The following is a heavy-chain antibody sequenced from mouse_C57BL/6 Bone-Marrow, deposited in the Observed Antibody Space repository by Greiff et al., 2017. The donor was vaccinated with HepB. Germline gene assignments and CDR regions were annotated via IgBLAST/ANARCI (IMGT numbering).Heavy chain of an antibody. Sequence: VQLQQPGAELVKPGASVKLSCKASGYTFTSYWMHWVKQRPGRGLEWIGRIDPNSGGTKYNEKFKSKATLTVDKPSSTAYMQLSSLTSEDSAVYYCAREDITTVVARYWYFDVGGTGTTVTVSS. J-gene: IGHJ1*03. CDR2: IDPNSGGT. CDR1: GYTFTSYW. V-gene: IGHV1-72*01. D-gene: IGHD1-1*01. CDR3: AREDITTVVARYWYFDV.